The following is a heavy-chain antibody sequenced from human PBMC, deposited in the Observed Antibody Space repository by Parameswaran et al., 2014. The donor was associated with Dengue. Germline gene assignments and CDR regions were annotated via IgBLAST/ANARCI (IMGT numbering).Heavy chain of an antibody. Sequence: RWIRQPPGKALEWLALIYWDDDKRYSPSLKSRLTITKDTSKNQVVLTMTNMDPVDTATYYCAHSGGSSGYYYDAFDIWGQGTMVTVSS. J-gene: IGHJ3*02. V-gene: IGHV2-5*08. CDR3: AHSGGSSGYYYDAFDI. CDR2: IYWDDDK. D-gene: IGHD3-22*01.